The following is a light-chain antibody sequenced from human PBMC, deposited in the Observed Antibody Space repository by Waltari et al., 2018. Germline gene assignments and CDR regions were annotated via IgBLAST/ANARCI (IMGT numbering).Light chain of an antibody. CDR1: QSISSY. V-gene: IGKV1-39*01. Sequence: DIQMTQSPSSLSASVGARVTVTCRASQSISSYLNWYQQKPGKAPKLLIYAASSLHSGVPSRFSGSGSGTDFTLTISCLQPEDFATYYCQQSYTSPWTFGQGTKVEIK. CDR2: AAS. CDR3: QQSYTSPWT. J-gene: IGKJ1*01.